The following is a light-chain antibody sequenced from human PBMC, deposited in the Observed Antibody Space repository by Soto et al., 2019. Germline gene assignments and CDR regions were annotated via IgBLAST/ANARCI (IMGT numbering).Light chain of an antibody. J-gene: IGKJ1*01. CDR1: KSVISN. CDR3: QQYNDRPAWT. V-gene: IGKV3-15*01. CDR2: GAG. Sequence: EVVMTQSPATLSVSPCDTAPLSCRASKSVISNLAWYQQKPGQAPSLLIYGAGARATGIPDSFSGSGSGTEISLTIGGRQTEELAVYYCQQYNDRPAWTFGQGAKVHIK.